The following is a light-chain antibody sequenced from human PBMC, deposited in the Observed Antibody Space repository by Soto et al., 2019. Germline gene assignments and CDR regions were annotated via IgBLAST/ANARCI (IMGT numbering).Light chain of an antibody. J-gene: IGKJ4*01. CDR3: QQYNDWPPLT. V-gene: IGKV3-15*01. Sequence: ETVMTQSPATLSVSPGGRATLSCRASQSVSTNLAWYQQKPGQAPRLLIYGASTRATDIPARFSGSGSGTDFTLTISSLQSEDFAVYYCQQYNDWPPLTFGGGTRVEIK. CDR2: GAS. CDR1: QSVSTN.